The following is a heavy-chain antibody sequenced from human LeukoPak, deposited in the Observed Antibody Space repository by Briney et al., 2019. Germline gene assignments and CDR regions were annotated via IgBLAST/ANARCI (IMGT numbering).Heavy chain of an antibody. CDR3: ARIPTVTFFDY. CDR2: IYYSEST. Sequence: SETLSLTCTVSGGSISGYYWSWIRQPPGKGLEWIGSIYYSESTYQNPSLKSRVTISVDTSKNQFSLKLSSVTAADTAVYYCARIPTVTFFDYWGQGTLVTVSS. D-gene: IGHD4-17*01. J-gene: IGHJ4*02. V-gene: IGHV4-59*12. CDR1: GGSISGYY.